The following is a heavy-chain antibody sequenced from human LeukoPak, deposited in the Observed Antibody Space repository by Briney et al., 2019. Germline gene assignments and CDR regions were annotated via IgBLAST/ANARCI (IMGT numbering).Heavy chain of an antibody. CDR1: GYTFTSYE. J-gene: IGHJ4*02. CDR3: ARGSFAAAVTFDY. V-gene: IGHV1-8*03. D-gene: IGHD6-13*01. Sequence: ASVKVSCKASGYTFTSYEINWVRQATGQGLEWMGWMNPNSGNTGYAQKFPGRVTITRNTSTSTAHMELSSLRSEDTAVYYCARGSFAAAVTFDYWGQGTLVTVSS. CDR2: MNPNSGNT.